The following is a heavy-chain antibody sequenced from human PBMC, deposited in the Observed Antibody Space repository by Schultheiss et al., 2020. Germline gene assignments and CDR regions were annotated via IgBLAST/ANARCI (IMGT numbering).Heavy chain of an antibody. D-gene: IGHD1-14*01. Sequence: GESLKISCTASGFTFGDYAMSWVRQATGKGLEWVSAIGTAGDTYYPGSVKGRFTISRDNAKNSLYLQMNSLRAEDTAVYYCASLGMGPPKPYYYYYMDVWGKGTTVTVSS. V-gene: IGHV3-13*01. CDR2: IGTAGDT. J-gene: IGHJ6*03. CDR3: ASLGMGPPKPYYYYYMDV. CDR1: GFTFGDYA.